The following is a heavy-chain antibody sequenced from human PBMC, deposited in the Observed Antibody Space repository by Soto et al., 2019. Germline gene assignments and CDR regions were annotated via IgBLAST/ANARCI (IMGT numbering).Heavy chain of an antibody. J-gene: IGHJ6*02. CDR2: IYHSGST. CDR1: GGSISSGGYS. CDR3: ARSPPRSLRFLEWLSRGYYGMDV. Sequence: SETLSLTCAVSGGSISSGGYSWSWIRQPPGKGLEWIGYIYHSGSTNYNPSLKSRVTISVDTSKNQFSLKLSSVTAADTAVYYCARSPPRSLRFLEWLSRGYYGMDVWGQGTTVTVSS. V-gene: IGHV4-30-2*01. D-gene: IGHD3-3*01.